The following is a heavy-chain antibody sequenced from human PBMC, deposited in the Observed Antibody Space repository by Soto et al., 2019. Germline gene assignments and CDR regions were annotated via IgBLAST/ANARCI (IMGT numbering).Heavy chain of an antibody. CDR1: GGTFSSYV. CDR3: ATTPLVATIRWYFDL. J-gene: IGHJ2*01. Sequence: QVQLVQSGAEVKKPGSSVKVSCKSSGGTFSSYVISWVRQAPGQGLEWMGGIIPISGTGKYAQKFQGRVTITAAEYTSTAYTELSSLRSEDTAVYYCATTPLVATIRWYFDLWGRGTLVTLSS. V-gene: IGHV1-69*01. CDR2: IIPISGTG. D-gene: IGHD5-12*01.